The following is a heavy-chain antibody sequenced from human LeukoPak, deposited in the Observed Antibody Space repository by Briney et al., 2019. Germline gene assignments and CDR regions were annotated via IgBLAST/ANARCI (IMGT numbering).Heavy chain of an antibody. CDR3: ARHRAIPMVRGVISWFDP. Sequence: SETLSLTCTVSGGSISSSSYYWGWIRQPPGKGLEWIGSIYYSGSTYYNPSLKSRVTISADTSKNQFSLKLSSVTAADTTVYYCARHRAIPMVRGVISWFDPWGQGTLVTVYS. D-gene: IGHD3-10*01. V-gene: IGHV4-39*01. CDR1: GGSISSSSYY. J-gene: IGHJ5*02. CDR2: IYYSGST.